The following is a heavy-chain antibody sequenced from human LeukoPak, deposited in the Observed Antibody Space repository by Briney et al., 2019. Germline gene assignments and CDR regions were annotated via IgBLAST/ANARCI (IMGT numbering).Heavy chain of an antibody. CDR3: ARGSVATISYGMDV. V-gene: IGHV4-34*01. J-gene: IGHJ6*02. CDR1: GGSFSGYY. D-gene: IGHD5-12*01. CDR2: INHSGST. Sequence: SETLSLTCAVYGGSFSGYYWSWIRQPPGKGLEWIGEINHSGSTNYNPSLKSRVTISVDTSKNQFSLKLSSVTAADTAVYYCARGSVATISYGMDVWGQGTAVTVSS.